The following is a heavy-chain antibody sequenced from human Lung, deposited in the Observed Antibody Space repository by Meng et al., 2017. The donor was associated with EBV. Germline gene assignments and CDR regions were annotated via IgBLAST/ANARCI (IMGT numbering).Heavy chain of an antibody. V-gene: IGHV4-34*01. J-gene: IGHJ4*02. Sequence: QVQLQQWGAVLLTPSETLSLTCSVYGGAFSGYYWSWIRQPPGKGLEWIGEINHSGSTNYNPSLKSRVTISVDTSKNQFSLKLSSVTAADTAVYYCARGRIIGDSSGYSDYWGQGTLVTVSS. D-gene: IGHD3-22*01. CDR2: INHSGST. CDR1: GGAFSGYY. CDR3: ARGRIIGDSSGYSDY.